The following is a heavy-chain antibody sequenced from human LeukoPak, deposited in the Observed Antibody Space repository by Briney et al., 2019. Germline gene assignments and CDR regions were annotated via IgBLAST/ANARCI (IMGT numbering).Heavy chain of an antibody. D-gene: IGHD2-21*02. V-gene: IGHV1-18*01. CDR1: GYTFTSYG. Sequence: ASVKVSCKASGYTFTSYGISWVRQAPGQGLEWMGWISAYNGNTNYAQKLQGRVTMTTDTSTSTAYMELRSLRSDDTAVYYCARDGVAYCGGDCYSSDYWGQGTLVTVSS. CDR3: ARDGVAYCGGDCYSSDY. J-gene: IGHJ4*02. CDR2: ISAYNGNT.